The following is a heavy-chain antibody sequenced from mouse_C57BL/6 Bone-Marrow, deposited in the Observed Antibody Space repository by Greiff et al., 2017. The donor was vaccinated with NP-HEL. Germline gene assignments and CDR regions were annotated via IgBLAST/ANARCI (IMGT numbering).Heavy chain of an antibody. CDR3: ARLGTTVVATHYFDY. V-gene: IGHV1-80*01. D-gene: IGHD1-1*01. CDR1: GYAFSSYW. J-gene: IGHJ2*01. CDR2: IYPGDGDT. Sequence: ESGAELVKPGASVKISCKASGYAFSSYWMNWVKQRPGKGLEWIGQIYPGDGDTNYNGKFKGKATLTADKSSSTAYMQLSSLTSEDSAVYFCARLGTTVVATHYFDYWGQGTTLTVSS.